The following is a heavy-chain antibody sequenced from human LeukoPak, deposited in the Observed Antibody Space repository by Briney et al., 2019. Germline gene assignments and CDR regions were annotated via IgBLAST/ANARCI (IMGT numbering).Heavy chain of an antibody. CDR1: GGTFSSYA. CDR3: AREDSNYYDSSGYYGIDY. Sequence: ASVKVSCKASGGTFSSYAISWVRQAPGQGLEWMGGIIPIFGTANYAQKFQGRVTITADESTSTAYMELRSLRSDDTAVHYCAREDSNYYDSSGYYGIDYWGQGTLVTVSS. D-gene: IGHD3-22*01. V-gene: IGHV1-69*13. J-gene: IGHJ4*02. CDR2: IIPIFGTA.